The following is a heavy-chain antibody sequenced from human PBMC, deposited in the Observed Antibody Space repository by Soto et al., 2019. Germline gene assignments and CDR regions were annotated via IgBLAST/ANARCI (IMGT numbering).Heavy chain of an antibody. CDR3: ARFMVTMVRGVILNAFDI. CDR1: GGSISSSSYY. D-gene: IGHD3-10*01. CDR2: IYYSGST. J-gene: IGHJ3*02. Sequence: SETLSLTCTVSGGSISSSSYYWGWLRQPPGKGMEWSGSIYYSGSTYYNPSLKSRVTISVDTSKNQFSLKLSSVTAAYSALYYCARFMVTMVRGVILNAFDIWGQGTMVT. V-gene: IGHV4-39*01.